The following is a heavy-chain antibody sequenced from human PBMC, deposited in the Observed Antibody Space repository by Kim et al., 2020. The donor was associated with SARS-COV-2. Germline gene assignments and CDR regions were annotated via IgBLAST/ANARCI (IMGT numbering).Heavy chain of an antibody. V-gene: IGHV4-59*08. CDR3: ARLSRYFDWLLLSPSNTDPTVYLDY. D-gene: IGHD3-9*01. CDR2: IYYSGST. J-gene: IGHJ4*02. CDR1: GGSISSYY. Sequence: SETLSLTCTVSGGSISSYYWSWIRQPPGKGLEWIGYIYYSGSTNYNPSLKSRVTISVDTSKNQFSLKLSSVTAADTAVYYCARLSRYFDWLLLSPSNTDPTVYLDYWGQGTLVTVSS.